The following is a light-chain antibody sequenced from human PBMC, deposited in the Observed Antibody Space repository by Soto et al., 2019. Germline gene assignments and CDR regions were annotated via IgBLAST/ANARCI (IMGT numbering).Light chain of an antibody. CDR2: GAY. CDR3: QHYNYWPPKT. Sequence: IVMTQSPAPMSVSPGERTTLSCRASQSVGNNLAWYQQKPGQAPRLLIYGAYTRATGIPARFSGSGSGTDFTLTISSLQSEDFAVYYCQHYNYWPPKTVGQGAKVDTK. V-gene: IGKV3-15*01. J-gene: IGKJ1*01. CDR1: QSVGNN.